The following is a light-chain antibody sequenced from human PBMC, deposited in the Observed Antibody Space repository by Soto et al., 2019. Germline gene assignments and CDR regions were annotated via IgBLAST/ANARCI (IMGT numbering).Light chain of an antibody. CDR3: CSYAGSSTYVV. CDR2: EGS. Sequence: QSALTQPASVSGSPGQSITISCTGTSSDVGSYNLVSWYQQHPDKAPKLMIYEGSKRPSGVSNRFSGSKSGNTASLTISGLQAEDEADYHCCSYAGSSTYVVFGGGTKLTVL. V-gene: IGLV2-23*01. J-gene: IGLJ2*01. CDR1: SSDVGSYNL.